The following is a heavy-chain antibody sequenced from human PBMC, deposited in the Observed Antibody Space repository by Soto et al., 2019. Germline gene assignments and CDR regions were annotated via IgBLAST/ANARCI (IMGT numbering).Heavy chain of an antibody. V-gene: IGHV4-4*07. CDR3: VRDGTKTLRDWFDP. J-gene: IGHJ5*02. D-gene: IGHD1-1*01. CDR2: IYATGTT. CDR1: GASISGFY. Sequence: PSETLSLTCTVSGASISGFYWSWIRKSAGKGLEWIGRIYATGTTDYNTSLKSRVMMSVDTSKKQFYLKLRSVTAADTAVYYSVRDGTKTLRDWFDPWGHGISVTVSS.